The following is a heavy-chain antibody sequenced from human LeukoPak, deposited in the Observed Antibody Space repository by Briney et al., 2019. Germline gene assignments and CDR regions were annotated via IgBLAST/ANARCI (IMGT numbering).Heavy chain of an antibody. J-gene: IGHJ3*02. CDR3: ARGGLRITIFGVVINDAFDI. D-gene: IGHD3-3*01. CDR1: GGSFSGYY. CDR2: INHSGST. V-gene: IGHV4-34*01. Sequence: SETLSLTCAVYGGSFSGYYWSWIRQPPGKGLEWIGEINHSGSTNYNPSLKSRVTISVDTSKNQSSLKLSSVTAADTAVYYCARGGLRITIFGVVINDAFDIWGQGTMVTVSS.